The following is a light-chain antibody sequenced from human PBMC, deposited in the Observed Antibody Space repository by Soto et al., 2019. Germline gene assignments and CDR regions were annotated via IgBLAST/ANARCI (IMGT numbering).Light chain of an antibody. CDR2: DAS. J-gene: IGKJ2*01. CDR1: ESVRHY. Sequence: EIVLTQSPATLCLSPGARATLSCRASESVRHYVAWYQQKPAQARRLLIYDASNRATGITARFSGSGSGTDYTITISSLEAEDFAVYYCQHRDNWSYIFGQGTKVDIK. CDR3: QHRDNWSYI. V-gene: IGKV3-11*01.